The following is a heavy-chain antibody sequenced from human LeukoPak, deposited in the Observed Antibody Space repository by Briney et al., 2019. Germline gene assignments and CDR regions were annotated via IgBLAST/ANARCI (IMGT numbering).Heavy chain of an antibody. CDR1: GGSFSGYY. CDR3: ARISQNWGSFDY. V-gene: IGHV4-34*01. CDR2: INHSGST. D-gene: IGHD7-27*01. J-gene: IGHJ4*02. Sequence: SETLSLTCAVYGGSFSGYYWSWIRQPPGKGLEWIGEINHSGSTNYNPSLKSRVTISVDTSKNQFSLKLSSVTAADTAVYYCARISQNWGSFDYWGQGTLVTVSS.